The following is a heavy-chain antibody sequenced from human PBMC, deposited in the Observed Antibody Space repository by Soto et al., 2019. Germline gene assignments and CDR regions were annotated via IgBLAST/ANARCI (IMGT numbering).Heavy chain of an antibody. CDR2: INPNSGGT. CDR1: GDTFTSYY. CDR3: ARPLYSSSGY. D-gene: IGHD6-19*01. V-gene: IGHV1-2*02. Sequence: ASVKVSCKASGDTFTSYYIHWVRQAPGQGLEWMGWINPNSGGTNYAQRFQGRVTMTRDTSISTAYMELSRLRSDDTAVYYCARPLYSSSGYWGQGTLVTVSS. J-gene: IGHJ4*02.